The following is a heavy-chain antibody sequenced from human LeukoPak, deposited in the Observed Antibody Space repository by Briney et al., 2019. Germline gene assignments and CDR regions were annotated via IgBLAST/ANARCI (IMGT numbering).Heavy chain of an antibody. CDR2: IYHSGTT. CDR1: GGSISGDGYS. V-gene: IGHV4-30-2*01. J-gene: IGHJ5*02. Sequence: TLSLTCAVSGGSISGDGYSWSWIRQPPGEGLEWIGYIYHSGTTYCNPSLKSRLNISVDRTKNLFSLKLSSVTAADTAVYYCARVILATNWFDLWGQGTLVTVSS. CDR3: ARVILATNWFDL. D-gene: IGHD5-12*01.